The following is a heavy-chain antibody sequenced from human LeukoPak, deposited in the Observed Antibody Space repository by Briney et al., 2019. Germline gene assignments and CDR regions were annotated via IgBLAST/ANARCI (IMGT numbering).Heavy chain of an antibody. CDR1: GYTFTGYY. D-gene: IGHD5-18*01. CDR2: INPNSGGT. V-gene: IGHV1-2*02. J-gene: IGHJ4*02. Sequence: ASVKVSCKASGYTFTGYYMHWVRQAPGQRLEWMGWINPNSGGTNYAQKFQGRVTMTRDTSISTAYMELSRLRSDDTAVYYCARAVRLWLPYYFDYWGQGTLVTVSS. CDR3: ARAVRLWLPYYFDY.